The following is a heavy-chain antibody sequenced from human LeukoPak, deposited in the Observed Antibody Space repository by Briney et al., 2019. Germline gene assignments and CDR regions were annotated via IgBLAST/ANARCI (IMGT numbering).Heavy chain of an antibody. CDR3: ARVSSGYYYGSGSYSPARYMDV. Sequence: GGSLRLSCAASGFTFSSYWMSWVRQAPGKGLEWVANIKQDGSEKYYVDSVKGRFTISRDNAKNSLYLQMNSLRAEDTGVYYCARVSSGYYYGSGSYSPARYMDVWGKGTTVTISS. D-gene: IGHD3-10*01. CDR2: IKQDGSEK. CDR1: GFTFSSYW. J-gene: IGHJ6*03. V-gene: IGHV3-7*01.